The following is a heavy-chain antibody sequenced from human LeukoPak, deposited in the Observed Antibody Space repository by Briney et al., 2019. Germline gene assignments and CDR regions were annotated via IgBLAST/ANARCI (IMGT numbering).Heavy chain of an antibody. Sequence: GGCLRLSCAASGFTFSSSAMNWVRQVPGKGLEWVADISGSGDSPYYADSVKGRFTISRDNAKNSLYLQMNSLRAEDTAVYYCAREEQWLVLVDYWGQGTLVTVSS. CDR1: GFTFSSSA. CDR2: ISGSGDSP. D-gene: IGHD6-19*01. J-gene: IGHJ4*02. CDR3: AREEQWLVLVDY. V-gene: IGHV3-48*04.